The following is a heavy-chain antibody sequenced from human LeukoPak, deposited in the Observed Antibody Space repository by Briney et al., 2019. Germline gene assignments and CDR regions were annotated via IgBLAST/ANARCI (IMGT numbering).Heavy chain of an antibody. D-gene: IGHD3-10*01. Sequence: PSETLSLTCTVPGVYISRYYWSWIRQPPGKGLEWIGYIYYSGSTNYNPSLKSRATISVDTSKNQFSLKLSSVTAADTAVYYCARDPTVRGVGWFDPWGQGTLVTVSS. CDR1: GVYISRYY. J-gene: IGHJ5*02. CDR2: IYYSGST. CDR3: ARDPTVRGVGWFDP. V-gene: IGHV4-59*01.